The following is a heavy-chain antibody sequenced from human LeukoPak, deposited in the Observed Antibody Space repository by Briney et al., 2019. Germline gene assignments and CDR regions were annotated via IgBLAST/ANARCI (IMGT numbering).Heavy chain of an antibody. CDR2: FDPEDGET. V-gene: IGHV1-24*01. J-gene: IGHJ3*02. D-gene: IGHD3-10*01. CDR3: ATVSLYGSGSPWDAFDI. CDR1: GYTLTELS. Sequence: GASVKVSCKVSGYTLTELSMHWVRQAPGKGLEWMGGFDPEDGETIYAQKFQGRVTMTEDTSTDTAYMELSSLRSEDTAVYYCATVSLYGSGSPWDAFDIWGQGTMVTVSS.